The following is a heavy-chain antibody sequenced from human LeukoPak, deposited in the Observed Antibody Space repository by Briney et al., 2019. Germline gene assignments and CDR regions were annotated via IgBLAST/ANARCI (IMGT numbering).Heavy chain of an antibody. J-gene: IGHJ3*02. CDR2: INPNSGGT. D-gene: IGHD3-9*01. CDR3: AREKNDILTGQNDAFDI. Sequence: ASVKVSCKASGYTFTGYYMHWVRQAPGQGLEWMGWINPNSGGTNYAQKFQGRVTMTRDTSISTAYMELSRLRSDDTAVYYCAREKNDILTGQNDAFDIWGQGTMVTVSS. V-gene: IGHV1-2*02. CDR1: GYTFTGYY.